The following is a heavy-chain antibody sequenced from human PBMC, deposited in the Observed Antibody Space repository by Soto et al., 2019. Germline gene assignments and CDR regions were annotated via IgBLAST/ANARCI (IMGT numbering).Heavy chain of an antibody. CDR3: AKESGGIGGAFDY. J-gene: IGHJ4*02. Sequence: EVQLLESGGGLVQPGGFLRLSCAASGFTFSSYAMSWVRQAPGKGLEWVSAISGSGGSTYYADSVKGRFTISRDKSKNTLYLQMNSLRAEDTAVYDCAKESGGIGGAFDYWGQGTLVTVSS. CDR1: GFTFSSYA. CDR2: ISGSGGST. V-gene: IGHV3-23*01. D-gene: IGHD1-26*01.